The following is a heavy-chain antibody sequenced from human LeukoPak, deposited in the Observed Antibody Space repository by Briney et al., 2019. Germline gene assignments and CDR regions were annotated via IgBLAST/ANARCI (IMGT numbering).Heavy chain of an antibody. CDR3: ANGGYSSSWNWFDP. CDR2: ISYDGSRK. V-gene: IGHV3-30*18. Sequence: GRSLRLSCAASGFSFSTYGMHWVRQAPGEGLEWVAYISYDGSRKYHADSVKGRFTISRDNSKNTLYLQMNSLRAEDTAVYYCANGGYSSSWNWFDPWGQGTLVTVSS. D-gene: IGHD6-13*01. CDR1: GFSFSTYG. J-gene: IGHJ5*02.